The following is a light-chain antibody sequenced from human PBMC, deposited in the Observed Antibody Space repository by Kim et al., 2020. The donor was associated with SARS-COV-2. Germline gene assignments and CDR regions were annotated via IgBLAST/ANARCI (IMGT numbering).Light chain of an antibody. CDR3: CSHAGGYTWV. Sequence: QSALTQPRSVSGSPGQSVTISCTGTSSDVGAYDFVSWYQHYPGKAPKVIIFHVTKRPSGVPDRISASKSGNTASLTISGLQAEDEADYYCCSHAGGYTWVFGGGTQLTVL. CDR2: HVT. CDR1: SSDVGAYDF. J-gene: IGLJ3*02. V-gene: IGLV2-11*01.